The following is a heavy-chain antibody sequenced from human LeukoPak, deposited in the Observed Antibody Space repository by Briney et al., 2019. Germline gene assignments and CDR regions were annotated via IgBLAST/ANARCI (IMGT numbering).Heavy chain of an antibody. V-gene: IGHV4-59*01. CDR2: IYYSGST. CDR1: GGSISSYY. D-gene: IGHD2-2*01. CDR3: ARDRSSWGYYFDY. J-gene: IGHJ4*02. Sequence: SETLSLTCTVSGGSISSYYWSWIRQPPGKGLEWIGYIYYSGSTNYNPSLKSRATISVDTSKNQFSLKLSSVTAADTAVYYCARDRSSWGYYFDYWGQGTLVTVSS.